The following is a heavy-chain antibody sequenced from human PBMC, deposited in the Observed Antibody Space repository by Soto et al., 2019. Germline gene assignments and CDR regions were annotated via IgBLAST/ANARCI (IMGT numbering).Heavy chain of an antibody. CDR2: ISYDGTDE. J-gene: IGHJ4*02. CDR3: AKQESDRNDRFDY. V-gene: IGHV3-30*18. Sequence: QVQLVESGGGVVQPGRSLRLSCAASGFSFSSYGMHWVRQAPGKGLEWVAMISYDGTDEYYADSVKGRFTISRDNSKNEVYMQIISLKDEDTAVYYGAKQESDRNDRFDYWGQGALLTVSS. D-gene: IGHD1-1*01. CDR1: GFSFSSYG.